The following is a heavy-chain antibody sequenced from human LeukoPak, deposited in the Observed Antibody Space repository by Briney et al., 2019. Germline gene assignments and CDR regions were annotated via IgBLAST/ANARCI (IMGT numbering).Heavy chain of an antibody. D-gene: IGHD5-24*01. J-gene: IGHJ6*03. Sequence: GGSLRLSCAASGFTFSTYEMNWVRQAPGKGLEWVANIKQDGSEKYYVDPVKGRFTISRDNAKNSLYLQMSSLRAEDTAVYYCARVRDGYKPPKLSSYYYMDVWGKGTTVTISS. CDR1: GFTFSTYE. CDR3: ARVRDGYKPPKLSSYYYMDV. CDR2: IKQDGSEK. V-gene: IGHV3-7*01.